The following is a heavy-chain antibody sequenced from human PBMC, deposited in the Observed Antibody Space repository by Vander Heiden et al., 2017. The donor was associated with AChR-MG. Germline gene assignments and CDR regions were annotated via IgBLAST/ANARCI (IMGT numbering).Heavy chain of an antibody. J-gene: IGHJ4*02. V-gene: IGHV3-21*01. Sequence: EVQLVESGGGLVKPGGSLRLSCAASGFTFSSYSMNWVRQAPGKGLEWFSSISSSSSYIYYADSVKGRFTISRDNAKNSLYLQMNSLRAEDTAVYYCARAHSSGWYYFDYWGQGTLVTVSS. CDR2: ISSSSSYI. CDR1: GFTFSSYS. CDR3: ARAHSSGWYYFDY. D-gene: IGHD6-19*01.